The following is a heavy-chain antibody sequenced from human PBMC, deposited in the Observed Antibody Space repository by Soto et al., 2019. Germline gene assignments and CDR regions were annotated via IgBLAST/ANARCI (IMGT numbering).Heavy chain of an antibody. Sequence: PSETLSLTCTVSGGSISSFYWSWIRQPPGKGLEWIGYIYYSGSTNYNPSLKSRVTISVDTSKNQFSLKLSSVTAADTAVYYCAKGGGATPEEGLVFDFGGKGTSVPV. J-gene: IGHJ3*01. D-gene: IGHD3-10*01. CDR1: GGSISSFY. CDR2: IYYSGST. CDR3: AKGGGATPEEGLVFDF. V-gene: IGHV4-59*01.